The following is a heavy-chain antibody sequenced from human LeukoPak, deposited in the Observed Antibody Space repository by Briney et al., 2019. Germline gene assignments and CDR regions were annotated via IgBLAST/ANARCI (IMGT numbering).Heavy chain of an antibody. CDR3: AKKTNGRLQPFDS. CDR2: ISGSGTIT. J-gene: IGHJ4*02. CDR1: GFTFSSYA. Sequence: PGGSLRLSCAASGFTFSSYAMSWVRQAPGKGLEWVSVISGSGTITYYADSVKGRFTISRDNSKNTLYLQMNNLRAEDTAVYYCAKKTNGRLQPFDSWGRGTLVTVSS. D-gene: IGHD2-8*01. V-gene: IGHV3-23*01.